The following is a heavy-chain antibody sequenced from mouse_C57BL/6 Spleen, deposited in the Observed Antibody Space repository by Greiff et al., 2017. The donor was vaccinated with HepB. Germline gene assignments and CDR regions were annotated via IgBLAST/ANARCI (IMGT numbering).Heavy chain of an antibody. V-gene: IGHV5-15*01. CDR2: ISNLAYSI. Sequence: EVKLMESGGGLVQPGGSLKLSCAASGFTFSDYGMAWVRQAPRKGPEWVAFISNLAYSIYYADTVTGRFTISRENAKNTLYLEMSSLRSEDTAMYYCARQGDYSSFDYWGQGTTLTVSS. CDR1: GFTFSDYG. D-gene: IGHD2-12*01. J-gene: IGHJ2*01. CDR3: ARQGDYSSFDY.